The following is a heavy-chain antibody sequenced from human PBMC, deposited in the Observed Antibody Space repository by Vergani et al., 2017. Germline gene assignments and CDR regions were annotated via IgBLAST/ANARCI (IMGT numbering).Heavy chain of an antibody. J-gene: IGHJ5*02. CDR1: GFTFNQYG. CDR3: ARDLRLLYNRFDP. Sequence: QVQLVESGGGVVQPGRSLRLSCAASGFTFNQYGMHWVRQAPGKGLAWVAVTWYDGNNKQYADSVKGRFTISRDNSKSTMYLQMNSLRDEDTGVYYCARDLRLLYNRFDPWGQGTLVNVSS. CDR2: TWYDGNNK. V-gene: IGHV3-33*01. D-gene: IGHD1-14*01.